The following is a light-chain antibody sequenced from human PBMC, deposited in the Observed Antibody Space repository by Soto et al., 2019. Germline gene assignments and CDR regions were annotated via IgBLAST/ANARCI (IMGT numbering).Light chain of an antibody. CDR3: QSYDSSLSALYV. J-gene: IGLJ1*01. CDR2: GNT. CDR1: SSNIGAGYE. Sequence: QSVLTQPPSVSGAPGQRVTISCAGSSSNIGAGYEVNWYQHLPGAAPKLLIYGNTNRPSGVPDRFSGSKSGTSASLAITGLQAEAEADYYCQSYDSSLSALYVFGTGTQLTVL. V-gene: IGLV1-40*01.